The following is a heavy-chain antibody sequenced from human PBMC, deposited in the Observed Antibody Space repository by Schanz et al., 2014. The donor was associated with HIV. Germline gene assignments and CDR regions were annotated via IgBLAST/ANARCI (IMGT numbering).Heavy chain of an antibody. V-gene: IGHV1-69*01. J-gene: IGHJ3*02. CDR2: IIPIFATP. Sequence: QVQLVQSGAEVKKPGSSVKVSCKASGGIFSYHAINWVRQAPGQGLEWMGGIIPIFATPNYAQKFQGRVTITADESTSTAYMELSSLRSDDTAMYYCASGRFDTVIWWGDAFLIWGRGTMVTVSS. CDR3: ASGRFDTVIWWGDAFLI. CDR1: GGIFSYHA. D-gene: IGHD5-18*01.